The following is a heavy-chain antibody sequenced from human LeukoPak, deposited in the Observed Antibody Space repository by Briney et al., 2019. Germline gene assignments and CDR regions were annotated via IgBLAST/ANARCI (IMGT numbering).Heavy chain of an antibody. Sequence: ASVKVSCKASGYTFTGYYMHWVRQAPGQGLEWMGWINPNSGGTNYAQKFQGRVTMTRDTSISTAYMELSRLRSDDTAVYYCARSDLAAVGKPFDYWGQGALVTVSS. CDR1: GYTFTGYY. CDR2: INPNSGGT. V-gene: IGHV1-2*02. D-gene: IGHD6-13*01. CDR3: ARSDLAAVGKPFDY. J-gene: IGHJ4*02.